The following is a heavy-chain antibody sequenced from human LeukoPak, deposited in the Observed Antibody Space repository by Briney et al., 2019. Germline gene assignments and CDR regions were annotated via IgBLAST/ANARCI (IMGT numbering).Heavy chain of an antibody. J-gene: IGHJ6*03. Sequence: GASVKVSCKASGYTFTSYDINWVRQATGQGLEWMGWINPNSGGTNYAQKFQGRVTMTRDTSISTAYMELSRLRSDDTAVYYCARRRMHYDFWSGSYYYYYMDVWGKGTTVTVSS. D-gene: IGHD3-3*01. CDR3: ARRRMHYDFWSGSYYYYYMDV. CDR2: INPNSGGT. V-gene: IGHV1-2*02. CDR1: GYTFTSYD.